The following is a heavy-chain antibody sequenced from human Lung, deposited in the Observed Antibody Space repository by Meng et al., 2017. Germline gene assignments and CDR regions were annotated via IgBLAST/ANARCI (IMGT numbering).Heavy chain of an antibody. J-gene: IGHJ4*02. D-gene: IGHD4-23*01. CDR3: ARSALDGNMFYFDY. Sequence: GGSLRLSCAASGFTFSSYGMHWVRQAPGKGLEWVAVIWYDGSYDYYADSVRGRFTISRDKSKNTLYLQVDSLRAEDTAVYYCARSALDGNMFYFDYWGQGTLVTVSS. V-gene: IGHV3-33*01. CDR1: GFTFSSYG. CDR2: IWYDGSYD.